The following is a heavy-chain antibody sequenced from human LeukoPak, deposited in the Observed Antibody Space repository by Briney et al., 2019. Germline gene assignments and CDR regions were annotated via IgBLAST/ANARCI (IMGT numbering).Heavy chain of an antibody. D-gene: IGHD6-13*01. Sequence: ASVKVSCKVSGYTLTELSMHWVRQAPGKGLEWMGGFDPEDGETIYAQKFQGRVTMTEDTSTDTAYMELSSLRSEDTAVYYCATSPPAAAGTGRRKGYYYYYMDVWGKGTTVTVSS. CDR2: FDPEDGET. J-gene: IGHJ6*03. CDR3: ATSPPAAAGTGRRKGYYYYYMDV. V-gene: IGHV1-24*01. CDR1: GYTLTELS.